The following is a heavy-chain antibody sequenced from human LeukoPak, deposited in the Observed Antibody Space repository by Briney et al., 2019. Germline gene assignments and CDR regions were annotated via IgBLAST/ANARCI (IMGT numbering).Heavy chain of an antibody. CDR2: ISYDGSNK. J-gene: IGHJ4*02. CDR3: ARPLVGATPLRAWGFDY. CDR1: GFTFGSYA. V-gene: IGHV3-30-3*01. D-gene: IGHD1-26*01. Sequence: GGSLRLSCAASGFTFGSYAMHWVRQAPGKGLEWVAVISYDGSNKYYADSVKGRFTISRDNSKNTLYLQMNSLRAEDTAVYYCARPLVGATPLRAWGFDYWGQGTLVTVSS.